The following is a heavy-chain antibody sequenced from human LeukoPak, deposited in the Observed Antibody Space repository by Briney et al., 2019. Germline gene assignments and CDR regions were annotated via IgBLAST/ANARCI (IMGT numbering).Heavy chain of an antibody. D-gene: IGHD3-22*01. CDR3: RGYYYDSSGYYLTDY. V-gene: IGHV3-66*01. Sequence: GGSVRLSCAASGFTVSSNYMTWVRQAPGKGLEWVSIIYSGGRTYYADSVKGRFTISRDNSKNTLYLKMNSLRAEDTAVYYCRGYYYDSSGYYLTDYWGQGTLVTVSS. CDR1: GFTVSSNY. CDR2: IYSGGRT. J-gene: IGHJ4*02.